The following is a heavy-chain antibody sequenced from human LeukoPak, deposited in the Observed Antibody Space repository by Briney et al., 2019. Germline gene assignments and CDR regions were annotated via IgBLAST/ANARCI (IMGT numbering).Heavy chain of an antibody. J-gene: IGHJ3*02. Sequence: GGSLRLSCAASGFTFSSYWMSWVRQAPRKGLEWVANIKQDGSEKYYVDPVKGRFTISRDNAKNSLYLQMNSLRAEDTAVYYCATYDSSAFDIWGQGTMVTVSS. D-gene: IGHD3-22*01. CDR2: IKQDGSEK. CDR1: GFTFSSYW. CDR3: ATYDSSAFDI. V-gene: IGHV3-7*03.